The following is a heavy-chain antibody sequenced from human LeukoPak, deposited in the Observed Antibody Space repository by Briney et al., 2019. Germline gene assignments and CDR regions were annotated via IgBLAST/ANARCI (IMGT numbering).Heavy chain of an antibody. Sequence: GGSLRLSCAASGFAFSSYSMNWVRQAPGKGLEWVSSISGSSTYIYSANSLKGRFSISRDNAKNSLYLQMNSLRAEDTAVYFCARASLSEIIAAEAFFDSWGQGTLVTVSS. D-gene: IGHD6-13*01. V-gene: IGHV3-21*01. CDR2: ISGSSTYI. CDR1: GFAFSSYS. J-gene: IGHJ4*02. CDR3: ARASLSEIIAAEAFFDS.